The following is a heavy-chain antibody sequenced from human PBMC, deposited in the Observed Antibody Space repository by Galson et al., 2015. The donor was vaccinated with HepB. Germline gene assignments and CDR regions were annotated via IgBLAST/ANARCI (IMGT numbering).Heavy chain of an antibody. CDR3: AKDKWKQLATRIYYYYGMDV. J-gene: IGHJ6*02. V-gene: IGHV3-30*02. D-gene: IGHD6-13*01. Sequence: SLRLSCAASGFTFSSYGMHWVRQAPGKGLEWVAFIRYDGSNKYYADSVKGRFTISRDNSKNTLYLQMNSLRAEDTAVYYCAKDKWKQLATRIYYYYGMDVWGQGTTVTVSS. CDR2: IRYDGSNK. CDR1: GFTFSSYG.